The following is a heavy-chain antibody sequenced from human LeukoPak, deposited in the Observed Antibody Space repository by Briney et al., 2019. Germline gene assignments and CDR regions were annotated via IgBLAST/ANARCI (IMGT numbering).Heavy chain of an antibody. CDR1: GFTFDDYA. CDR2: ISGDGDNT. V-gene: IGHV3-43*02. CDR3: AKDVSESGDAFDI. D-gene: IGHD3-3*01. J-gene: IGHJ3*02. Sequence: GGSLRLSCAASGFTFDDYAMHWVRQAPGKGLDWVSLISGDGDNTYYADSVKGRFTISRDNSKNSLYLQMNSLRTEDTALYYCAKDVSESGDAFDIWGRGTMLTVSS.